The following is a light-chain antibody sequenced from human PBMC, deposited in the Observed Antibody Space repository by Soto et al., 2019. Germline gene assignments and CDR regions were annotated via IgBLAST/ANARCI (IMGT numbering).Light chain of an antibody. V-gene: IGKV3-11*01. CDR3: QQRSNWPPYT. Sequence: EIVLTQSPATLSLSPGERATLSCRASQSVSSYLAWYQQKPGQAPRLLIYDASNRATGIPARFGGSGSGTDFTLTISRLEPEDFADYYCQQRSNWPPYTFGQGTKLEIK. CDR1: QSVSSY. CDR2: DAS. J-gene: IGKJ2*01.